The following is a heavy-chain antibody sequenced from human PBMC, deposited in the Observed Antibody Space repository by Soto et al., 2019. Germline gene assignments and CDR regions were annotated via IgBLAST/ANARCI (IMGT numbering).Heavy chain of an antibody. J-gene: IGHJ4*02. CDR3: ARGVVAATPFDY. V-gene: IGHV3-9*01. Sequence: EVQLVESGGGLVQPGRSLRLSCAASGFTFDDYAMHWVRQAPGKGLEWVSGISWNSGSIGYADSVKGRFTISRDNAKNSLYLHMNSLRAEDTALYYCARGVVAATPFDYWGQGTLVTVSS. D-gene: IGHD2-15*01. CDR2: ISWNSGSI. CDR1: GFTFDDYA.